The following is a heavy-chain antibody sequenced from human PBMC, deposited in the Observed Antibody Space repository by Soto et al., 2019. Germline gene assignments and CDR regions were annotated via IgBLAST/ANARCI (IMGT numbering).Heavy chain of an antibody. Sequence: ASETLSLTCTVSGGSISSYYWSWIRQPPGKGLEWIGYIYYSGSTSYNPSLKSRVTISVDKSTITAYKELSSLRSGGTAVYYCARAVRSGWYFDPWGRGTLVTVSS. CDR1: GGSISSYY. J-gene: IGHJ2*01. D-gene: IGHD7-27*01. CDR2: IYYSGST. V-gene: IGHV4-59*01. CDR3: ARAVRSGWYFDP.